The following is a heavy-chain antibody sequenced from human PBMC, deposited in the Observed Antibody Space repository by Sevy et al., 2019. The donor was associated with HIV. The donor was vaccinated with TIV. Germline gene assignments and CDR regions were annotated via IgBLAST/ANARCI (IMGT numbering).Heavy chain of an antibody. D-gene: IGHD5-18*01. V-gene: IGHV3-11*01. CDR3: AREVRGIQLLSCFDY. J-gene: IGHJ4*02. Sequence: GGSLRLSCAASGFTFSDYYMSWIRQTPGKGLEWVSYISSSGSTIYYADSVKGRFTISRDNAKNSLYLQMNSLRAEDTAVYYCAREVRGIQLLSCFDYWGQGTLVTVSS. CDR1: GFTFSDYY. CDR2: ISSSGSTI.